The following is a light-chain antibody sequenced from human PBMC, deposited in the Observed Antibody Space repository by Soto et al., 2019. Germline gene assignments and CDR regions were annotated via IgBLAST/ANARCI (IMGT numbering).Light chain of an antibody. CDR3: QQLNCYPPLP. CDR1: QGISSY. Sequence: DIQLTQSPSFLSASVGDRVTITCRASQGISSYLAWYQQKPGKAPKLLIYAASTLQSGVPSRFSGSGSGTELTLTISSLQPQDFATYYCQQLNCYPPLPFRPGTKVDIK. CDR2: AAS. J-gene: IGKJ3*01. V-gene: IGKV1-9*01.